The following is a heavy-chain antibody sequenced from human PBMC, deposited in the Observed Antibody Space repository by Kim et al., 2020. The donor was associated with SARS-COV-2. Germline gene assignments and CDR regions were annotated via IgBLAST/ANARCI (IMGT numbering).Heavy chain of an antibody. CDR3: ATRPDKYCSGGSYYEYWFDP. D-gene: IGHD2-15*01. CDR1: GYTLTELS. CDR2: FDPEDGET. Sequence: ASVKVSCKVSGYTLTELSMHWVRQAPGKGLEWMGGFDPEDGETIYAQKFRGRVTMTEDTSTDTAYMELSSLRSEDTAVYYCATRPDKYCSGGSYYEYWFDPWGQGTLVTVSS. J-gene: IGHJ5*02. V-gene: IGHV1-24*01.